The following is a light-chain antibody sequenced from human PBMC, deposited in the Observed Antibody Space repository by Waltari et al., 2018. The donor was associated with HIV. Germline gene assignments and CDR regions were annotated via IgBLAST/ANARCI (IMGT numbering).Light chain of an antibody. Sequence: QSALTQPASVSGPTGQSITISCTGTRDDIGRSNLVSWYQHHPGKAPRLIIFDVDKRPSGISDRFSGSKSGYTASLTISGLRTEDEADYFCCSKSTIYFGVLFGGGTTLTVL. CDR3: CSKSTIYFGVL. CDR1: RDDIGRSNL. V-gene: IGLV2-23*02. J-gene: IGLJ2*01. CDR2: DVD.